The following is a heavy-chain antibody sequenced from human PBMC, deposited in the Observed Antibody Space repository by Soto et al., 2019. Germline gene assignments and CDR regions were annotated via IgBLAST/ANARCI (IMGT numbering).Heavy chain of an antibody. Sequence: SETLSLTCTVSGGSISSGGYYWSWIRQHPGKGLEWIGYIYYSGSTYYSPSLKSRVTISVDTSKNQFSLKLSSVTAADTAVYYCARSRLNNWFDPWGQGTLVTVS. CDR3: ARSRLNNWFDP. CDR1: GGSISSGGYY. J-gene: IGHJ5*02. V-gene: IGHV4-31*03. CDR2: IYYSGST.